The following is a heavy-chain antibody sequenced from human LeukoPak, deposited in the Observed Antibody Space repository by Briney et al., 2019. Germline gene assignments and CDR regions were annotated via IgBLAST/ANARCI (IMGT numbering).Heavy chain of an antibody. V-gene: IGHV3-21*04. Sequence: GGSLRLSCAASGFTFSSYSMNWVRQAPGRGLEWVSSISSSSSYIYYADSVKGRFTISRDNAKNSLYLQMNSLRAEDTAVYYCAREDRRRIMITFGGVDYWGQGTLVTVSS. D-gene: IGHD3-16*01. CDR1: GFTFSSYS. J-gene: IGHJ4*02. CDR2: ISSSSSYI. CDR3: AREDRRRIMITFGGVDY.